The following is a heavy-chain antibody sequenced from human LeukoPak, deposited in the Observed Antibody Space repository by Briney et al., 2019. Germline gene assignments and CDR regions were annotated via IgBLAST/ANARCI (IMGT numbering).Heavy chain of an antibody. CDR1: GFTFSSYG. Sequence: PGGSLRLSCAASGFTFSSYGMSWVRQAPGKGLEWVSTISGGRVSTYYADSVKGRCTISRDNSKNTLYLQMNSLRAEDTAVYYCAKDRLPGLYYFDYWGQGTLVTVSS. J-gene: IGHJ4*02. V-gene: IGHV3-23*01. D-gene: IGHD1-14*01. CDR3: AKDRLPGLYYFDY. CDR2: ISGGRVST.